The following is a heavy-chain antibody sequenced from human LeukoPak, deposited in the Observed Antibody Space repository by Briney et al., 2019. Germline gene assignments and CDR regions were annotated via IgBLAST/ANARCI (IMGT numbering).Heavy chain of an antibody. V-gene: IGHV3-33*01. J-gene: IGHJ4*02. D-gene: IGHD6-13*01. CDR1: GFTFSSYG. CDR2: IWYDGSNK. CDR3: ARGKQQLELDY. Sequence: GGSLRLSCAASGFTFSSYGMHWVRQAPGKGLEWVAVIWYDGSNKYYADSVKGRFTISRDNAKNSLYLQMNSLRAEDTAVYYCARGKQQLELDYWGQGTLVTVSS.